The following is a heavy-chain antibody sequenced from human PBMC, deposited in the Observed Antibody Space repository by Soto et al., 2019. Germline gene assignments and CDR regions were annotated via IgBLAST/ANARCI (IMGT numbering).Heavy chain of an antibody. J-gene: IGHJ1*01. CDR2: IIPILGIA. V-gene: IGHV1-69*02. D-gene: IGHD3-22*01. CDR1: GGTFSSYT. Sequence: QVQLVQSGAEVKKPWSSVKVSCKASGGTFSSYTISWVRQAPGQGLEWMGRIIPILGIANYAQKFQGRVTITADKSTSTAYMELSSLRSEDMAVYYCARTYYYDSSGSTAEYFQHWGQGTLVTVSS. CDR3: ARTYYYDSSGSTAEYFQH.